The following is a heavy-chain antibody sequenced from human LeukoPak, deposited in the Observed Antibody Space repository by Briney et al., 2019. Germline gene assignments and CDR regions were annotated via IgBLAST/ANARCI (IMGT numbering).Heavy chain of an antibody. Sequence: SETLSLTCAVSGYSISSSYYWSWIRQPAGKGLEWIGRIYTSGSTNYNPSLKSRVTISVDTSKNQFSLKLSSVTAADTAVYYCARDGLRYFEGFDPWGQGTLVTVSS. J-gene: IGHJ5*02. CDR1: GYSISSSYY. V-gene: IGHV4-61*02. D-gene: IGHD3-9*01. CDR3: ARDGLRYFEGFDP. CDR2: IYTSGST.